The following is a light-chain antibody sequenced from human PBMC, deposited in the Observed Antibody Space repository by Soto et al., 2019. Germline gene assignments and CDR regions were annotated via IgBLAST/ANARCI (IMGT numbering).Light chain of an antibody. CDR2: GSS. V-gene: IGKV3-20*01. Sequence: EIVVTQSPGTLSLSPGERATLSCRASQIPSNSFLAWYQHKTGQAPRLLIYGSSTRATGIPDRFSGSASGTDFTLTISRLEPEEVAVYYCHQDGRSAPLPFGGGTKVENK. CDR3: HQDGRSAPLP. J-gene: IGKJ4*01. CDR1: QIPSNSF.